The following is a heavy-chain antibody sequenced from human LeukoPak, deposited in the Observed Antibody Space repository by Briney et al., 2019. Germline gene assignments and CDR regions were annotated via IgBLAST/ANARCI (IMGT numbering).Heavy chain of an antibody. CDR3: ARLKGRWLVQDAFDI. D-gene: IGHD6-19*01. J-gene: IGHJ3*02. V-gene: IGHV1-69*04. CDR1: GGTFSSYA. CDR2: IIPILGIA. Sequence: ASVKVSCKASGGTFSSYAISWVRQAPGQGLEWMGRIIPILGIANYAQKFQGRVTITADKSTSTAYMVLSSLRSEDTAVYYCARLKGRWLVQDAFDIWGQGTMVTVSS.